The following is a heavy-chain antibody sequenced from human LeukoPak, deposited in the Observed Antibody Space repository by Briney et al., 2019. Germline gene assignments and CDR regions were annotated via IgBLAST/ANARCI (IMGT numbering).Heavy chain of an antibody. Sequence: SGTLSLTCAVYGGSFSGYYWSWIRQPPGKGLEWIGEIKHSGSTNYDPSLKSRGTISVDPSKNQFSLKLSSVTAADTAVYYCALALGSSGYSSDAFDIWGQGTMVTVSS. J-gene: IGHJ3*02. CDR2: IKHSGST. CDR1: GGSFSGYY. V-gene: IGHV4-34*01. D-gene: IGHD3-22*01. CDR3: ALALGSSGYSSDAFDI.